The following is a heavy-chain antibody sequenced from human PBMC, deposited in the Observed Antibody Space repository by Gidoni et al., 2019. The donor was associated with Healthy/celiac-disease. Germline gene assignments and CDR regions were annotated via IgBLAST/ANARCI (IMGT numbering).Heavy chain of an antibody. Sequence: QVQLVQSGAEVKKPGASVKVSCKASGYTFTRYYMHWVRQAPGQGLEWMRIINPSGGSTSYAQKFQGRVTMTRDTSTSTVYMELSSLRAEDTAVYYCARASYGMDVWGQGTTVTVSS. V-gene: IGHV1-46*01. CDR1: GYTFTRYY. CDR3: ARASYGMDV. J-gene: IGHJ6*02. CDR2: INPSGGST.